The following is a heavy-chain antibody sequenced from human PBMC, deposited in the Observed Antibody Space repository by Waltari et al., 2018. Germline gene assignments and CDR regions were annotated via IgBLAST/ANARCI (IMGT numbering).Heavy chain of an antibody. CDR3: ATDLNWAAS. Sequence: EVRLVESGGGLVQPGGSLRLSCAASGLTLSNYWMTWVRQAPGKGRECVANKKTDGSEACNADSAEGRFTISKDNAKNSVYLQMNSLRGEDTAVYYCATDLNWAASWGQGTLVTVSS. J-gene: IGHJ5*02. CDR2: KKTDGSEA. D-gene: IGHD7-27*01. V-gene: IGHV3-7*01. CDR1: GLTLSNYW.